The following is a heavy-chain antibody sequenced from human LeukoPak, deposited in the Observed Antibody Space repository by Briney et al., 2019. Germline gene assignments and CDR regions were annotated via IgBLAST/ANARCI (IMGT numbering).Heavy chain of an antibody. CDR1: GFSFSSNW. J-gene: IGHJ4*02. V-gene: IGHV3-7*01. CDR2: IKQDGSEK. D-gene: IGHD4-17*01. Sequence: GGSLRLSCAASGFSFSSNWMSWVRQAPGKGLEWVANIKQDGSEKYYVDSVKGRFTISRDNAKNSLYLQMNSLRAEDTAVYYCAREVYDYGDPFDYWGQGTLVTVSS. CDR3: AREVYDYGDPFDY.